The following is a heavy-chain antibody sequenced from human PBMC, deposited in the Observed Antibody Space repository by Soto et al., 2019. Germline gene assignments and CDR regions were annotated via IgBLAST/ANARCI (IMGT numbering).Heavy chain of an antibody. Sequence: SVKVSCKASGFTFTSSAFQWLRQSRGQRLEWIGWIAVGSGYTNYAQRFQDRVTLTRDMSTATTYMELSRLTSEDTAIYYCAADATAWQQMVPSDYWGQGTLVTVSS. D-gene: IGHD2-8*01. CDR1: GFTFTSSA. J-gene: IGHJ4*02. CDR2: IAVGSGYT. CDR3: AADATAWQQMVPSDY. V-gene: IGHV1-58*01.